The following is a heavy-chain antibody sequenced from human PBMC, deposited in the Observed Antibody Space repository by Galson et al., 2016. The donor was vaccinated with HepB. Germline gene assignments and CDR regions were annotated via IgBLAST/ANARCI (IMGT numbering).Heavy chain of an antibody. Sequence: SESLSLTCTVSSGAIGSYYWSWIRHLPGKGLEWIGCRTSGGSINYNPSLKSRVSMSIDTSKNQFSLNVASVTAADSALSYCARGLVQGSWSPTHPFDLWGQGTMVTVSS. CDR1: SGAIGSYY. CDR3: ARGLVQGSWSPTHPFDL. D-gene: IGHD6-13*01. V-gene: IGHV4-59*01. J-gene: IGHJ3*01. CDR2: RTSGGSI.